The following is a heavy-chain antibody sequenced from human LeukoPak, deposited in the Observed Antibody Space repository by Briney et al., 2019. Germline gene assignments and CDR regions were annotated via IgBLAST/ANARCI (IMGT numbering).Heavy chain of an antibody. D-gene: IGHD6-13*01. CDR3: ARDATTAVGWVYMDV. J-gene: IGHJ6*03. CDR2: INWNGGST. Sequence: PGGSLRLSCAASGFTFDDYGMSWVRQAPGKGLEWVSGINWNGGSTGYADSVKGRFTISRDNAKNSLYLQMNSLTAEDTGLYYCARDATTAVGWVYMDVWGKGTTVTISS. V-gene: IGHV3-20*04. CDR1: GFTFDDYG.